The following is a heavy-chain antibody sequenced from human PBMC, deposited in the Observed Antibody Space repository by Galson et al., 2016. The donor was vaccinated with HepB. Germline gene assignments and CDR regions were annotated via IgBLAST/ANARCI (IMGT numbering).Heavy chain of an antibody. J-gene: IGHJ4*02. CDR1: GFTFSSYW. Sequence: SLRLSCAASGFTFSSYWMTWVRQAPGKGLEWVANIKEDGAEKYYVDSVKGRSTISRDNAKNSLYLQMNSLRAEDTAVYYCARENEPGYSSCWADYWGRGTLVTVSS. D-gene: IGHD6-19*01. V-gene: IGHV3-7*05. CDR2: IKEDGAEK. CDR3: ARENEPGYSSCWADY.